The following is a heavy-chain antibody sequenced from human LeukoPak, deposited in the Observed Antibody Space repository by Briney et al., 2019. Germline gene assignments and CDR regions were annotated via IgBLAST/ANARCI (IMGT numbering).Heavy chain of an antibody. CDR2: MKPDGSEK. CDR3: ARDPRQSHLVYTTGDY. D-gene: IGHD2-2*02. CDR1: GFTFSSYW. Sequence: GGSLRLSCAVSGFTFSSYWMSWVRQAPGKGLEWVANMKPDGSEKYYVDSVKGRFTIFRDSSKNSLYLQMNSLRAEDTAVYYCARDPRQSHLVYTTGDYWGQGTLVTVSS. V-gene: IGHV3-7*01. J-gene: IGHJ4*02.